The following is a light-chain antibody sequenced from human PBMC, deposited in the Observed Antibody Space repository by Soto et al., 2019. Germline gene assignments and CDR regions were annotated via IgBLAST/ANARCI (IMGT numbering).Light chain of an antibody. CDR2: GAS. CDR3: QQYGSSGT. V-gene: IGKV3-20*01. Sequence: IVLTQSPDTLSLSPGERVTLSCRASQSVRSTHLSWYQLKPGQAPRLFIDGASTRATYIPARFSGSGSGTEFTLTISSLQSEDFAVYYCQQYGSSGTFGQGTKVDI. J-gene: IGKJ1*01. CDR1: QSVRSTH.